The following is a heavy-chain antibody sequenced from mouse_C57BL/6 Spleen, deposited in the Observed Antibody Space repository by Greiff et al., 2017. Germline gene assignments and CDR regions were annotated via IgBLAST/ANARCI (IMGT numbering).Heavy chain of an antibody. CDR1: GYSFTGYY. CDR3: ARAELPLYYFDY. D-gene: IGHD2-1*01. Sequence: VQLQQSGPELVKPGASVKISCKASGYSFTGYYMNWVKQSPEKSLEWIGEINPSTGGTTYNQKFKAKATLTVDKSSSTAYMQLKSLTSEDSAVYYCARAELPLYYFDYWGQGTTLTVSS. V-gene: IGHV1-42*01. CDR2: INPSTGGT. J-gene: IGHJ2*01.